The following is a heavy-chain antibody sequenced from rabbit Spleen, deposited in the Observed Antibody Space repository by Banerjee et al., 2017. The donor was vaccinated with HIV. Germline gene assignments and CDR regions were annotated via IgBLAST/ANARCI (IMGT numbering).Heavy chain of an antibody. Sequence: QEQLVESGGGLVQPEGSLTLTCKASGFSFSSSDYICWVRQAPGKGLEWISCIYAGGGDYTSYASWPKGRFSVTRSTSLNTVTLQVNSLTVADTATYLCARGDNYFRFNLWGPGTLVTVS. CDR3: ARGDNYFRFNL. CDR2: IYAGGGDYT. V-gene: IGHV1S45*01. CDR1: GFSFSSSDY. D-gene: IGHD2-1*01. J-gene: IGHJ4*01.